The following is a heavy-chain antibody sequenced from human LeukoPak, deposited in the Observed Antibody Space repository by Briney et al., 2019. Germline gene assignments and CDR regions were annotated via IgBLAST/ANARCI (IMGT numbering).Heavy chain of an antibody. V-gene: IGHV3-7*01. CDR2: IKQDGSAK. Sequence: GGSLRLSCAASGFTFSSYWMSWVRQAPGKGLEWVANIKQDGSAKYYVDSVKGRFTISRDNAKNSLYLQMNSLRAEDTAVYYCARDNLNTYVLLWFGDISQNGMDVWGQGTTVTVSS. CDR3: ARDNLNTYVLLWFGDISQNGMDV. J-gene: IGHJ6*02. D-gene: IGHD3-10*01. CDR1: GFTFSSYW.